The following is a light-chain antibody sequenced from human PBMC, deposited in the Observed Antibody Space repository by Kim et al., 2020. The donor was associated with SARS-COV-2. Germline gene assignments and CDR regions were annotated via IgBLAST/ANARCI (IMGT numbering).Light chain of an antibody. CDR3: QSYDSTNVV. V-gene: IGLV6-57*03. J-gene: IGLJ2*01. CDR2: DDN. Sequence: GETVTSSCTRSSGSIASNYVQGYQQRPGSAPTTVIYDDNQRPSGVPDRFSGSIDSSSNSASLTISGLKTEDEADYYCQSYDSTNVVFGGGTQLTVL. CDR1: SGSIASNY.